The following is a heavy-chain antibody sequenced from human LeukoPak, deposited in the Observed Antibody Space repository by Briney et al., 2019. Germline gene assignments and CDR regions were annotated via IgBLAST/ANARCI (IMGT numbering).Heavy chain of an antibody. J-gene: IGHJ4*02. V-gene: IGHV1-69*13. CDR3: ARREGGYHPFDY. CDR2: IIPIFGTA. Sequence: SVKVSCKASGGTFSSYAISWVRQAPGQGLEWMGGIIPIFGTANYAQKFQGRVTITADESTSTAYMELSSLRSEDTAVYYCARREGGYHPFDYWGQGTLVTVST. CDR1: GGTFSSYA. D-gene: IGHD5-18*01.